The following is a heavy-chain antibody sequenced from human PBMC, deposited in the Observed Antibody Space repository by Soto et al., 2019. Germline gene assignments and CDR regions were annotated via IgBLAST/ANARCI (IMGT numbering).Heavy chain of an antibody. CDR3: AKLLDGGYCTNGVCWGGIDC. J-gene: IGHJ4*02. CDR1: GFTFSTYP. Sequence: GGSLRLSCAASGFTFSTYPMSWVRQAAGKGLEWVSGISPFGGSTYYADSVKGRFSISRDNSKNTLYLQMNSLRAEDTAVYYCAKLLDGGYCTNGVCWGGIDCWGQGTLVTVSS. CDR2: ISPFGGST. V-gene: IGHV3-23*01. D-gene: IGHD2-8*01.